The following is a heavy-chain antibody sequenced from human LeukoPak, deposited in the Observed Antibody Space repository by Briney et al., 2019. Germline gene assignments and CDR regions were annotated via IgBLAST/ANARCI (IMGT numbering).Heavy chain of an antibody. V-gene: IGHV3-23*01. J-gene: IGHJ5*02. CDR1: GFTFDDYA. CDR3: AKGGSSGWYPNWFDP. CDR2: ISGSGGST. D-gene: IGHD6-19*01. Sequence: GRSLRLSCAASGFTFDDYAMHWVRQAPGKGLEWVSAISGSGGSTYYADSVKGRFTISRDNSKNTLYLQMNSLRAEDTAVYYCAKGGSSGWYPNWFDPWGQGTLVTVSS.